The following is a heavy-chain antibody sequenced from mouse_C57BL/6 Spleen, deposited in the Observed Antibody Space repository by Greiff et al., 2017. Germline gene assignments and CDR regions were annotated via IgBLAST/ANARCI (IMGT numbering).Heavy chain of an antibody. CDR2: IHPNSGST. CDR1: GYTFTSSW. J-gene: IGHJ2*01. CDR3: GRFITTVLAPSFDY. Sequence: QVQLQQPGAELVKPGASVQLSCKASGYTFTSSWMHWVKQRPGQGLEWIGMIHPNSGSTNYNEKFKSKATLTVDKSSSTAYMQLSSLTSEDSAVYYGGRFITTVLAPSFDYWGQGTTLTVSS. V-gene: IGHV1-64*01. D-gene: IGHD1-1*01.